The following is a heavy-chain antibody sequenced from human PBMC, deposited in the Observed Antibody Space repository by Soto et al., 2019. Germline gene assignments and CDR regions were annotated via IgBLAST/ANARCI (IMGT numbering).Heavy chain of an antibody. J-gene: IGHJ4*02. CDR1: DDCISSGGFF. CDR3: ARLIPIAAAGIVEH. V-gene: IGHV4-31*01. CDR2: IDCRRTT. D-gene: IGHD6-13*01. Sequence: TLSLTCTVSDDCISSGGFFWSWFPQDPGRGLEGIAYIDCRRTTYYNPSLRRLTTMWINSSKRHFSLHLTSAAPAAAAEYYCARLIPIAAAGIVEHWGQGSPVTVSS.